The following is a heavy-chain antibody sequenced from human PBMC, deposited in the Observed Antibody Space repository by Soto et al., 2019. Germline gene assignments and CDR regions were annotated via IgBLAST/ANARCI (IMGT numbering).Heavy chain of an antibody. J-gene: IGHJ4*02. Sequence: GGSLSLSCAASGFHLAKYTLDWVRQAPGKGLEWVAESYSTGGTEYADSVKGRFSISRDNSKNMLFLQMNSLRVEDTALYYCARDREPDGIWTFASWGQGTLVTVSS. D-gene: IGHD3-9*01. V-gene: IGHV3-23*01. CDR2: SYSTGGT. CDR1: GFHLAKYT. CDR3: ARDREPDGIWTFAS.